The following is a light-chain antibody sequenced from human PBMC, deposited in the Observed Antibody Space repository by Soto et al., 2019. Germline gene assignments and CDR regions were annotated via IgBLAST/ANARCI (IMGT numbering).Light chain of an antibody. V-gene: IGKV3-15*01. Sequence: ETVMTQSPATLSVSPGERATLSCRASQSVNINLAWYQQKPGQAPRLLIYGESTRGTGIPARFSGTGSGTEFTLTISSLQSEDFAVYYCQQYNNWPWTFGQGTKVEIK. CDR3: QQYNNWPWT. CDR1: QSVNIN. J-gene: IGKJ1*01. CDR2: GES.